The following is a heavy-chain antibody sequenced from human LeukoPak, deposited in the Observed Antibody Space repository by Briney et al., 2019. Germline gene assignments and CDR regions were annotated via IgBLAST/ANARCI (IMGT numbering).Heavy chain of an antibody. Sequence: GESLKISCKGSGYSFTNYWIGWVRQMPGKGLEWMGIIYTGDSDTRYSPSFQGQVTISADKSFSNAYLQWSSLKASDTAMYYCARRSYYYDSSGYYLDYWGQGTLVTVSS. CDR2: IYTGDSDT. J-gene: IGHJ4*02. CDR1: GYSFTNYW. CDR3: ARRSYYYDSSGYYLDY. D-gene: IGHD3-22*01. V-gene: IGHV5-51*01.